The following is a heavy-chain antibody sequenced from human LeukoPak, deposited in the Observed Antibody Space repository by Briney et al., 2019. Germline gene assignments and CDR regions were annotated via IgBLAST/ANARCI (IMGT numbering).Heavy chain of an antibody. J-gene: IGHJ4*02. D-gene: IGHD6-19*01. V-gene: IGHV3-33*08. Sequence: GGSLRLSCAASGFTFSSYWMHWVRQAPGKGLEWVALIWYDGSNKYYADSVKGRFTISRDNSKNTLYLQMNSLRAEDTAVYYCARDLGYSSGHPFDYWGQGTLVTVSS. CDR3: ARDLGYSSGHPFDY. CDR2: IWYDGSNK. CDR1: GFTFSSYW.